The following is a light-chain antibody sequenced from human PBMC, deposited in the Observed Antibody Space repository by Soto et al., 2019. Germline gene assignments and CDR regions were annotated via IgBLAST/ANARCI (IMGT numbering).Light chain of an antibody. CDR2: EAS. J-gene: IGKJ1*01. CDR1: QSISSW. Sequence: DIQMTHSPSTLSASVGDRVSITCRASQSISSWLAWYQQKPGKAPKLLIHEASNLESGVPSRFSGSGSGTEFTLTINSLQPNDFASYYCQQYNSYPGTFGQGTKVEIK. V-gene: IGKV1-5*01. CDR3: QQYNSYPGT.